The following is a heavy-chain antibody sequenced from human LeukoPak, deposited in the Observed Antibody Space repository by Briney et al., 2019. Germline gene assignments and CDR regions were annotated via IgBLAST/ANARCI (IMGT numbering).Heavy chain of an antibody. Sequence: GGSLRLSCAASGFTFSSYAMHWVRQAPGKGLEWVAVISYDGSNKYYADSVKGRFTISRDNSKNTLYLQMNSLRAEDTAVYYCARTYSSGWSRPNDAFDIWGQGTMVTVSS. D-gene: IGHD6-19*01. V-gene: IGHV3-30-3*01. CDR1: GFTFSSYA. CDR2: ISYDGSNK. CDR3: ARTYSSGWSRPNDAFDI. J-gene: IGHJ3*02.